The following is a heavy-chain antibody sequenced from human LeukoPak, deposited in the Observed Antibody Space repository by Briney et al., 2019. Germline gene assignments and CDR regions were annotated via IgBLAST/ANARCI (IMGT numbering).Heavy chain of an antibody. V-gene: IGHV4-61*02. Sequence: SETLSLTCTVSGGSISSGTYYWSWIRQPAGKGLEWIGRFYTSGSTNYNPSLKSRVTISVDTSKNQFSLKLSSVTAADTAVYYCARDLSRYCSSTSCYDSYYFDYWGQGTLVTVSS. CDR3: ARDLSRYCSSTSCYDSYYFDY. CDR2: FYTSGST. CDR1: GGSISSGTYY. J-gene: IGHJ4*02. D-gene: IGHD2-2*01.